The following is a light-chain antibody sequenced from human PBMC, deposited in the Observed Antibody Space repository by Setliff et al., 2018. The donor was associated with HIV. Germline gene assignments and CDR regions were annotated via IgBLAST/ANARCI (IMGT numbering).Light chain of an antibody. Sequence: QSVLTQPASVSGSPGQSITISCTGTSNDVGRYDLVSWYQQHPARAPKLIIYQATKRPSGVSNRFSGSKSGNTASLTISGLQAEDEADYYCCSNTGSNTYVIGSGTKVTVL. V-gene: IGLV2-23*01. CDR2: QAT. CDR1: SNDVGRYDL. J-gene: IGLJ1*01. CDR3: CSNTGSNTYV.